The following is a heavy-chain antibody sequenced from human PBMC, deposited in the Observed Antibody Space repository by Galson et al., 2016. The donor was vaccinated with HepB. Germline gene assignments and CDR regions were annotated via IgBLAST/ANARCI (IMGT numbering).Heavy chain of an antibody. Sequence: SVKVSCKASGYIFTDYYIHWVRHAPGQGLEWMGVINSRTGSITYAQNFQGRVTMTRDTSTSIVYMELRSLRSEDTAIYYCARGALNWRWFDPWGQGTLVTVSS. CDR3: ARGALNWRWFDP. D-gene: IGHD1-1*01. J-gene: IGHJ5*02. CDR1: GYIFTDYY. V-gene: IGHV1-46*01. CDR2: INSRTGSI.